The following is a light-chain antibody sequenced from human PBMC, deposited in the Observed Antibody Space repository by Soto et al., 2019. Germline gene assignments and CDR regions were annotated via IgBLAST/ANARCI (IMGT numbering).Light chain of an antibody. Sequence: DIVMTQSPATLSVSPGEGATLSCRASQSVSSNLAWYQQKPGQAPRLLIYDASNRATGIPARFSGSGSGTDFNLTISSLEPEDSAVYFCQQRNNWVTFGGGSKVEIK. CDR2: DAS. CDR3: QQRNNWVT. V-gene: IGKV3-11*01. J-gene: IGKJ4*01. CDR1: QSVSSN.